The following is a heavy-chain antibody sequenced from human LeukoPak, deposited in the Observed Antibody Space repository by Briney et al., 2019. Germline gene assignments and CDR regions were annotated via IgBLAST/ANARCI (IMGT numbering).Heavy chain of an antibody. CDR2: AWSDGKYK. CDR3: AKDLGHSSACDS. D-gene: IGHD6-19*01. J-gene: IGHJ4*02. Sequence: PGMSLTLSCAASGFTFSSYGIHWVRQAPGKGLEWVAVAWSDGKYKYYGDSVKGRLTISKDNSNNTLYLQMNSLRAEDTAVYYCAKDLGHSSACDSWGQGTRVTVSS. V-gene: IGHV3-33*06. CDR1: GFTFSSYG.